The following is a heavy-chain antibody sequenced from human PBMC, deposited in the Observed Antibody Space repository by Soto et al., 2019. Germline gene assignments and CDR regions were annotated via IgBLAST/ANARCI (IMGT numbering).Heavy chain of an antibody. CDR1: GYAFTSYA. CDR3: ARSLMDYDILTGYYKAYYFDY. CDR2: INAGNGNT. Sequence: ASVKVSCKASGYAFTSYAMHWVRQAPGQRLEWMGWINAGNGNTKYSQKFQGRLTITRDTSASTAYMELSSLRSEDTAVYYCARSLMDYDILTGYYKAYYFDYWGQGTLVTVSS. V-gene: IGHV1-3*01. D-gene: IGHD3-9*01. J-gene: IGHJ4*01.